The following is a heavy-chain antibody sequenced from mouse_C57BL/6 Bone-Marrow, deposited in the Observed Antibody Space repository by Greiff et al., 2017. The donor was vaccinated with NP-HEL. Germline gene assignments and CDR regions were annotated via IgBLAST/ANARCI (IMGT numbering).Heavy chain of an antibody. J-gene: IGHJ4*01. CDR2: ISDGGSYT. Sequence: EVQREESGGGLVKPGGSLKLSCAASGFTFSSYAMSWVRQTPEKRLEWVATISDGGSYTYYPDNVKGRFTISRDNAKNNLYLQMSHLKSEDTAMYYCARETSHWGQGTSVTVSS. CDR1: GFTFSSYA. CDR3: ARETSH. V-gene: IGHV5-4*01.